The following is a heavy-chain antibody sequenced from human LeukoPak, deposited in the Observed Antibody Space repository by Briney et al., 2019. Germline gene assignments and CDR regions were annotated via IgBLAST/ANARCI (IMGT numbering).Heavy chain of an antibody. CDR1: GYTFTNYA. V-gene: IGHV1-18*01. CDR2: LSAYNGNT. CDR3: ARDLSSSSRYNYYYGMDV. D-gene: IGHD6-6*01. Sequence: PKDSVKVSSKASGYTFTNYAISWVRPAPGQGREWMGWLSAYNGNTNYAQKLQGRVTMTTDTSTSTAYMELRSLRSDDTAVYYCARDLSSSSRYNYYYGMDVWGQGTTVIVSS. J-gene: IGHJ6*02.